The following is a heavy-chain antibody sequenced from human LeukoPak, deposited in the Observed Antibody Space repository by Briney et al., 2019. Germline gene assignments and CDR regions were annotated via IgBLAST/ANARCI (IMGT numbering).Heavy chain of an antibody. V-gene: IGHV3-11*04. D-gene: IGHD3-22*01. CDR2: ISGSGTTI. Sequence: PGGSLRLSCAASGFTFSDYYMSWLRQAPGKGLEWISYISGSGTTIYYADSVKGRFTISRDNAKNSLYLQMNSLRAEDTAVYYCARDGARTDDSSGYYPNWFDPWGQGTLVTVSS. CDR1: GFTFSDYY. J-gene: IGHJ5*02. CDR3: ARDGARTDDSSGYYPNWFDP.